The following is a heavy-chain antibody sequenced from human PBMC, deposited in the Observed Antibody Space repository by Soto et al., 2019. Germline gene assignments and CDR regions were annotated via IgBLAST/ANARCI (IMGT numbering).Heavy chain of an antibody. CDR3: ARKDSGYADQMDV. V-gene: IGHV4-31*03. J-gene: IGHJ6*04. D-gene: IGHD5-12*01. CDR2: IYYSGGT. CDR1: GGSISRGGYS. Sequence: QVQLQESGPGLVKPSQTLSLTCTVSGGSISRGGYSWSWIRQHPGKGLEWIGYIYYSGGTYYNPSLKSRVTISVDTSENQFSLRLSSVTAADTAVYYCARKDSGYADQMDVWGKGTTVTVSS.